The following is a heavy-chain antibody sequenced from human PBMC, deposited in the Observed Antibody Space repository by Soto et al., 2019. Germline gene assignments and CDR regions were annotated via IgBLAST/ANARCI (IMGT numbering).Heavy chain of an antibody. D-gene: IGHD1-20*01. CDR3: AKDSGCVNNACAYDP. V-gene: IGHV3-21*01. J-gene: IGHJ5*02. Sequence: EVHLVESGGGLVKPGGSLRFTCAGSGFSFSDYTMNWVRQAPGKGLEWVSSISRGSDYIFHADTVKGRFTISRDNARNSLYLQMSSLRAEDTAVYYCAKDSGCVNNACAYDPWGQGTLVSVAS. CDR2: ISRGSDYI. CDR1: GFSFSDYT.